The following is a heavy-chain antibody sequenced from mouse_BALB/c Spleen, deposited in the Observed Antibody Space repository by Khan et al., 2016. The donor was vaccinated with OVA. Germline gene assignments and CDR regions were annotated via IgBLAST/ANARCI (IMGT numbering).Heavy chain of an antibody. Sequence: VQLQESGPGLVAPSQSLSITCTVSGFSFTNHGVSWVRQPPGKGLEWPGIIWDDASPNYHSALISRLSITKDNSKSQVLLQLNSLQTDDTATYYGAKGGTYFGGYFYVWGAVTTVTVSS. V-gene: IGHV2-3*01. CDR3: AKGGTYFGGYFYV. J-gene: IGHJ1*01. D-gene: IGHD2-10*01. CDR1: GFSFTNHG. CDR2: IWDDASP.